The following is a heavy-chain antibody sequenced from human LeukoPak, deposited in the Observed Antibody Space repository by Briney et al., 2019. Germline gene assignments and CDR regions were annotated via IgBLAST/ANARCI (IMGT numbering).Heavy chain of an antibody. CDR1: GFTFSSYW. D-gene: IGHD6-19*01. CDR2: IKQDGSEK. J-gene: IGHJ6*03. V-gene: IGHV3-7*01. Sequence: GGSLRLSCAVSGFTFSSYWMSWVRQAPGKGLEWVANIKQDGSEKYYVDSVKGRFTISRDNAKNSLYLQMNSLRAEDTAVYYCANAGYTSGWYDYYYMDVWGKGTTVTISS. CDR3: ANAGYTSGWYDYYYMDV.